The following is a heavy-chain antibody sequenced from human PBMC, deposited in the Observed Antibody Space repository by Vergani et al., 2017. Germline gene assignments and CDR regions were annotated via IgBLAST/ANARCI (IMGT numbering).Heavy chain of an antibody. Sequence: EVRLLESGGGLVQPGGSLRLSCAASGFTFSTYAMTWVRQAPGKGLEWVSTIGSDGGSTYYADSVKGRFTISRDISKHTLFLHMNSLRPEDTAVYYCAKVGRSEVAGTFGAFDIWGQGTMITVSS. D-gene: IGHD6-19*01. V-gene: IGHV3-23*01. CDR1: GFTFSTYA. J-gene: IGHJ3*02. CDR2: IGSDGGST. CDR3: AKVGRSEVAGTFGAFDI.